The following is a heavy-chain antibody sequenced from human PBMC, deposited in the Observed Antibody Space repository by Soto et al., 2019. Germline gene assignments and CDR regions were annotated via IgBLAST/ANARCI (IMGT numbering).Heavy chain of an antibody. CDR2: INHSGST. D-gene: IGHD2-15*01. CDR3: ARRYCSGGSCYSGFDY. J-gene: IGHJ4*02. V-gene: IGHV4-34*01. CDR1: GGSFSGYY. Sequence: SETLSLTCAVYGGSFSGYYWSWIRQPPGKGLEWIGEINHSGSTNYNPSLKSRVAMSVDTSKNQFSLKLSSVTAADTAVYYCARRYCSGGSCYSGFDYWGQGTLVTVSS.